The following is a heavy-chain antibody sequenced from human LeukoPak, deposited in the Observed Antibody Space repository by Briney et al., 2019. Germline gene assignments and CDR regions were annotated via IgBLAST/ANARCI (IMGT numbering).Heavy chain of an antibody. CDR1: GGSFSGYY. D-gene: IGHD3-22*01. CDR3: ARDDGWGYSSGSTSAGY. Sequence: PSETLSLTCAVYGGSFSGYYWSWIRQPAGKGLEWIGHIYTSGSTNYNPSLKSRVTMSVDTSKNQFSLKLSSVTAADTAVYYCARDDGWGYSSGSTSAGYWGQGTLVTVSS. V-gene: IGHV4-4*07. CDR2: IYTSGST. J-gene: IGHJ4*02.